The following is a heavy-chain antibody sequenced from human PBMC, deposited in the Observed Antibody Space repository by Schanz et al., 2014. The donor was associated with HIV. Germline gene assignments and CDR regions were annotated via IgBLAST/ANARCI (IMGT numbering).Heavy chain of an antibody. V-gene: IGHV3-33*06. CDR3: AKAGGGPSPSYYGMDV. J-gene: IGHJ6*02. Sequence: QVQLVESGGGVVQPGRSLRLSCAASGFTFSTYGMHWVRQAPGKGLEWVACIWYDGSNTHYADSVKGRLTISRDDSKNTVDLQMNSLRAEDTAVYYCAKAGGGPSPSYYGMDVWGQGTTVTVSS. D-gene: IGHD3-10*01. CDR1: GFTFSTYG. CDR2: IWYDGSNT.